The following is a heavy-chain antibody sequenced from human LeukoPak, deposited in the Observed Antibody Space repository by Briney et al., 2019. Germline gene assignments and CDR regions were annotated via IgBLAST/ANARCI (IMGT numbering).Heavy chain of an antibody. CDR3: ATRGSTSSYSFDY. CDR1: GYTFTSYD. J-gene: IGHJ4*02. D-gene: IGHD2-2*01. CDR2: MNPNSGNT. Sequence: ASVKASCKASGYTFTSYDINWVRQATGQGLEWIGWMNPNSGNTGYAQKFQGRVTMTRNTSISTAYMELSSLRSEDAAVYYCATRGSTSSYSFDYWGQGTLVTVSS. V-gene: IGHV1-8*01.